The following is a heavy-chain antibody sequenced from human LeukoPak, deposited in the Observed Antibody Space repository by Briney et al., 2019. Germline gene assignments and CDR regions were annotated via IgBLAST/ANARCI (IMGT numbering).Heavy chain of an antibody. D-gene: IGHD6-6*01. CDR3: ARSYSSSSMDY. CDR1: DYTFTRYG. CDR2: ISAYNGNT. Sequence: GASVQVSCKASDYTFTRYGISWVRQAPGQGLEWMGWISAYNGNTKYAQKLQGRVTMTTDTSTNTAYMELRSLRSDDTAVYYCARSYSSSSMDYWGQGTLVTVSS. V-gene: IGHV1-18*01. J-gene: IGHJ4*02.